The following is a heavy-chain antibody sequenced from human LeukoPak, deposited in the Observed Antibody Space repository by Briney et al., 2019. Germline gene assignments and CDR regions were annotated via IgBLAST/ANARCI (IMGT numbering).Heavy chain of an antibody. CDR2: IYYSGST. CDR3: ARDGYNPIDY. V-gene: IGHV4-39*02. D-gene: IGHD5-24*01. CDR1: GGSISSSSYY. Sequence: SETLSLTCTVSGGSISSSSYYWGWIRQPPGKGLEWIGSIYYSGSTYYNPSLKSRVTISVDTSKNQFSLNLSSVTAADTAVYYCARDGYNPIDYWGQGTLVTVSS. J-gene: IGHJ4*02.